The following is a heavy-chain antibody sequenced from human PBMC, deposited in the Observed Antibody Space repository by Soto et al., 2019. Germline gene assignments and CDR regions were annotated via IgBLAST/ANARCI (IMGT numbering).Heavy chain of an antibody. CDR2: MSRDGGVT. CDR1: GFTFSNYG. V-gene: IGHV3-23*01. J-gene: IGHJ4*02. D-gene: IGHD6-19*01. Sequence: EVQLLESGGGLVQPGGSLRLSCAASGFTFSNYGMTWVRQAPGKGLEWVSGMSRDGGVTDYTDSVKGRFTISRDISKNTLYLQTNSMRAEDTAVYYCAKLDKFNPQSSGWANRFDYWGQGTLVTVSS. CDR3: AKLDKFNPQSSGWANRFDY.